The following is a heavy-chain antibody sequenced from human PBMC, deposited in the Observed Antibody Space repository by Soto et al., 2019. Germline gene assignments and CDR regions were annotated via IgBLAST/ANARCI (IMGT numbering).Heavy chain of an antibody. CDR1: GFTFSTYA. Sequence: EVQVLESGGGLVQPGGSLRLSCAASGFTFSTYAMSWVRQAPGKGLEWVSGISGSGGSTYYADSVKGRFTISRDNSKNTLLLQRGSRRAEDTAVYCCAKGGEAAGWGYFGLWGRGTLVTGSS. CDR2: ISGSGGST. CDR3: AKGGEAAGWGYFGL. D-gene: IGHD6-25*01. J-gene: IGHJ2*01. V-gene: IGHV3-23*01.